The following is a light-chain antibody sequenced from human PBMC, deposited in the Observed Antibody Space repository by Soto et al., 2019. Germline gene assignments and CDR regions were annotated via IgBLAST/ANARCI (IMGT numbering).Light chain of an antibody. CDR1: SSDVGSFNR. V-gene: IGLV2-18*02. Sequence: QSVLTQPPSLSGSPGQSVPISCTGTSSDVGSFNRVSWYQQPPGTAPKLLIYEVSNRPSGVPDRFSGSKSGNTASLTISGLQAEDEADYYCNSYTSSSTYVFGTGTKVTVL. J-gene: IGLJ1*01. CDR3: NSYTSSSTYV. CDR2: EVS.